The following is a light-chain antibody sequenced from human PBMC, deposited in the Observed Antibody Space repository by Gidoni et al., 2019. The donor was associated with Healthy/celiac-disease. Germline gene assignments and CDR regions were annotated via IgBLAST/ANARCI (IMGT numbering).Light chain of an antibody. CDR3: QQYQDWPLN. CDR2: GVS. CDR1: QSVSDK. J-gene: IGKJ4*01. V-gene: IGKV3D-15*01. Sequence: EIVVTQSPATLSVSPGERATLSCGASQSVSDKVAWYQQKPGQAPRLLIYGVSTRATGIPARFTGSGSGTEFTLTISGLQSEDFVVYYCQQYQDWPLNFXGXTKVEMK.